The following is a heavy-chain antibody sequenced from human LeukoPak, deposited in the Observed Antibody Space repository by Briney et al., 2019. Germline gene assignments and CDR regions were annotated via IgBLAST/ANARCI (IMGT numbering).Heavy chain of an antibody. D-gene: IGHD3-10*01. CDR1: GGSISSYY. CDR3: ARFWYGSGSPFDY. Sequence: SETLSLTCTVSGGSISSYYWSWIRQPPGKGLEWIGEIYHSGSTNYNPSLKSRVTISVDKSKNQFSLKLSSVTAADTAVYYCARFWYGSGSPFDYWGQGTLVTVSP. CDR2: IYHSGST. J-gene: IGHJ4*02. V-gene: IGHV4-59*12.